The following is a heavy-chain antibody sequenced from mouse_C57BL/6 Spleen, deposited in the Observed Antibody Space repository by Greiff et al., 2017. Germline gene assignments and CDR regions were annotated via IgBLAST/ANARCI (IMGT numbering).Heavy chain of an antibody. CDR1: GFSLTSYG. CDR2: IWSGGST. Sequence: QVQLQQSGPGLVQPSQSLSITCTVSGFSLTSYGVHWVRQSPGKGLEWLGVIWSGGSTDYNAAFISRLSISKDNSKSQVFFKMNSLQADDTAIYYCARGLRPYWYFDVWGTGTTVTVSS. CDR3: ARGLRPYWYFDV. V-gene: IGHV2-2*01. J-gene: IGHJ1*03. D-gene: IGHD2-4*01.